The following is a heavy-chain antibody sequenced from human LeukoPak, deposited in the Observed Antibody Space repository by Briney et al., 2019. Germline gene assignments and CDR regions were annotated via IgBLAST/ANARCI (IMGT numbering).Heavy chain of an antibody. Sequence: PSETLSLTCTVSGGSISSYYWSWIRQPPGKGLEWIGYIYYSGSTNYNPSLKSRVTISVDTSKNQFSLKLSSVTAADTAVYYCARMDIWSGYRNFDYWGQGTLVTVSS. CDR3: ARMDIWSGYRNFDY. CDR1: GGSISSYY. V-gene: IGHV4-59*01. J-gene: IGHJ4*02. D-gene: IGHD3-3*01. CDR2: IYYSGST.